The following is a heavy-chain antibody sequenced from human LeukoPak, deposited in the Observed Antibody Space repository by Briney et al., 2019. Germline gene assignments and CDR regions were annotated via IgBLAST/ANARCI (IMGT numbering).Heavy chain of an antibody. D-gene: IGHD5-24*01. V-gene: IGHV2-5*02. Sequence: SGPTLVKPTQTLTLTCTFSGFSLSTSGVAVGWIRQPPGKALGWLALIYWDDDKRYSPSLKSRLTISKDTSKNQVVLTMTNMDPVDTATYYCAHTRDGYSYGYWGQGTLVTVSS. J-gene: IGHJ4*02. CDR1: GFSLSTSGVA. CDR2: IYWDDDK. CDR3: AHTRDGYSYGY.